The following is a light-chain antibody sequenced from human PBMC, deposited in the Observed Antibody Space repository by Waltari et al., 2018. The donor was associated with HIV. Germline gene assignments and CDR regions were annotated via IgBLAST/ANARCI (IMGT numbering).Light chain of an antibody. V-gene: IGLV3-19*01. Sequence: SSGLTQDPVVFVTLGQKVPMKCQGDTLKTYYASWSQWRPGHGPVGVFFGKDKRPSGIPERVSAPTDGDTATLTIADVQAEDEADYYGNSLDTRGGHFVLFGGGTRLTV. J-gene: IGLJ2*01. CDR2: GKD. CDR3: NSLDTRGGHFVL. CDR1: TLKTYY.